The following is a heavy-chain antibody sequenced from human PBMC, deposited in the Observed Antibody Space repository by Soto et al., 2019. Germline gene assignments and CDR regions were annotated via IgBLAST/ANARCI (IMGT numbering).Heavy chain of an antibody. V-gene: IGHV4-34*01. J-gene: IGHJ5*02. CDR2: INHSGST. Sequence: PSETLSLTCAVYGGSFSGYYWSWIRQPPGKGLEWIGEINHSGSTNYNPSLKSRVTISVDTSKNQFSLKLSSVTAADTAVYYCARVLSYGSGSYYNVNNWFDPWGQGTLVTVSS. D-gene: IGHD3-10*01. CDR1: GGSFSGYY. CDR3: ARVLSYGSGSYYNVNNWFDP.